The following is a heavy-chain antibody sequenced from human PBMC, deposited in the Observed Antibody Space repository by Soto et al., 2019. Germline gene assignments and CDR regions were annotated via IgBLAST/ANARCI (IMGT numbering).Heavy chain of an antibody. J-gene: IGHJ5*02. CDR3: ARAKFLEWLPSDP. D-gene: IGHD3-3*01. CDR1: GFTFSSYS. CDR2: ISSSSSYI. Sequence: GGSLRLSCAASGFTFSSYSMNWVRQAPGKGLEWVSSISSSSSYIYYADSVKGRFTISRDNAKNSLYLQMNSLRAEDTAVYYCARAKFLEWLPSDPWGQGTLVTVSS. V-gene: IGHV3-21*01.